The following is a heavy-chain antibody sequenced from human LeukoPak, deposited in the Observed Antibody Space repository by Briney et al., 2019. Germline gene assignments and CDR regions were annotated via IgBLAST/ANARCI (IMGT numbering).Heavy chain of an antibody. CDR2: INHSGST. V-gene: IGHV4-34*01. CDR1: GGSFSGYY. CDR3: NGYCSSTSCYGGGY. Sequence: ASETLSLTCAVYGGSFSGYYWSWIRQAPGKGLEWIGEINHSGSTNYNPSLKSRVTISVDTSKNQFSLKLSSVTAADTAVYYCNGYCSSTSCYGGGYWGQGTLVTVSS. D-gene: IGHD2-2*03. J-gene: IGHJ4*02.